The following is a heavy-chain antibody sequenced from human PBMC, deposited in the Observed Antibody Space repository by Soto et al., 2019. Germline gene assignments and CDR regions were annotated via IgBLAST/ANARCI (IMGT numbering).Heavy chain of an antibody. J-gene: IGHJ6*03. Sequence: GGSLRLSCAASGFTFSSYSMNWVRQAPGKGLEWVSSISSSSSYIYYADSVKGRFTISRDNAKNSLYLQMNSLRAEDTAVYYCARDHYSSFGYYYYYMDVWGKGTTVTVS. CDR3: ARDHYSSFGYYYYYMDV. CDR2: ISSSSSYI. CDR1: GFTFSSYS. V-gene: IGHV3-21*01. D-gene: IGHD6-6*01.